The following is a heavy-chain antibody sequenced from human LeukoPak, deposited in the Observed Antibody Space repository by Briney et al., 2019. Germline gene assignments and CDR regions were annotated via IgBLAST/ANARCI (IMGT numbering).Heavy chain of an antibody. CDR3: ARSLYSDTAMVNYFDY. CDR1: GAYISSYY. D-gene: IGHD5-18*01. Sequence: SETLSLTCNVSGAYISSYYWSWIRQPPGKGLEWIGDIYYSGSTNYNPSLKSRVTISVDTSKNQFSLKLSSVTAADTAVYYCARSLYSDTAMVNYFDYWGQGTLVTVSS. CDR2: IYYSGST. J-gene: IGHJ4*02. V-gene: IGHV4-59*01.